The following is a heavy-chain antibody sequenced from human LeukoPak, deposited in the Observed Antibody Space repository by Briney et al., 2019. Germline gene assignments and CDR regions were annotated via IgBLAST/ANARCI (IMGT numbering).Heavy chain of an antibody. CDR3: ARYDREAWFDP. V-gene: IGHV4-31*03. D-gene: IGHD3-16*01. J-gene: IGHJ5*02. CDR1: GGSISSGGYY. CDR2: IYYSGST. Sequence: SETLSLTCTVSGGSISSGGYYWSWIRQHPGKGLEWIGYIYYSGSTYYNPSPKSRVTISVDTSKNQFSLKLSSVTAADTAVYYCARYDREAWFDPWGQGTLVTVSS.